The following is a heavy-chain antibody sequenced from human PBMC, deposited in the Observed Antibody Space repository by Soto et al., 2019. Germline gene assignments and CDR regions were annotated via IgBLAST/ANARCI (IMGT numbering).Heavy chain of an antibody. CDR2: ISSSGSTI. CDR1: GFTFSDYY. J-gene: IGHJ4*02. Sequence: GGSLRLSCAASGFTFSDYYMSWIRQAPGKGLEWVSYISSSGSTIYYADSVKGRFTISRDNAKNSLYLQMNSLRAEDTAVYYCATLAHSSSWYGDDYWGQGXLVTVSS. CDR3: ATLAHSSSWYGDDY. D-gene: IGHD6-13*01. V-gene: IGHV3-11*01.